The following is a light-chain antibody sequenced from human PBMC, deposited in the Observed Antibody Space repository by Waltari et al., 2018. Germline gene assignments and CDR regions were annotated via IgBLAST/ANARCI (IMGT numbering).Light chain of an antibody. CDR3: SSLTASSILI. Sequence: QSALTQPASVSGSPGQSITISCTGTNTDIRANIFVSWYQQHPGKAPKLIIFDVSTRPPGVSHRFSGSKSGNTASLTISGLQADDEADYYCSSLTASSILIFGGGSKLAVL. J-gene: IGLJ2*01. V-gene: IGLV2-14*01. CDR1: NTDIRANIF. CDR2: DVS.